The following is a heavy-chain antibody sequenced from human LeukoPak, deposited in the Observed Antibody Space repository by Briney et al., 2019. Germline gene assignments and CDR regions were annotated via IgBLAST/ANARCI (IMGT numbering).Heavy chain of an antibody. J-gene: IGHJ4*02. Sequence: PGGSLRLSCAASGFTFDDYAMHWVRQAPGKGLEWVAVISYDGSNKYYADSVKGRFTISRDNSKNTLYLQMNSLRAEDTAVYYCARDTTKYSSSSSDFDYWGQGTLVTVSS. CDR3: ARDTTKYSSSSSDFDY. D-gene: IGHD6-6*01. CDR2: ISYDGSNK. V-gene: IGHV3-30*04. CDR1: GFTFDDYA.